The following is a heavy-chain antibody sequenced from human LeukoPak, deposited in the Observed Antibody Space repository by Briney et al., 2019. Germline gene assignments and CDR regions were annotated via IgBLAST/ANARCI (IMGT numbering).Heavy chain of an antibody. J-gene: IGHJ6*04. CDR2: ISSSGSTI. CDR3: ARLAVVAATARYYYGMDV. V-gene: IGHV3-48*03. CDR1: GFTFNSYE. Sequence: GGSLRLSCAASGFTFNSYEMNWVRQAPGKGLEWVSYISSSGSTIYYADSVKGRFTISRDNAKNSLYLQMNSLRAEDTAVYYCARLAVVAATARYYYGMDVWGKGTTVTVSS. D-gene: IGHD2-15*01.